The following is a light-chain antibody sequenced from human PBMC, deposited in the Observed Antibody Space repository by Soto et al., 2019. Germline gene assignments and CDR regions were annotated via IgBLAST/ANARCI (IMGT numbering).Light chain of an antibody. Sequence: QSALTQPASVSGSPGQSITISCAGTSSDVGIYNLVSWYQQHPGKGPKLILFEGSKRPSGVSDRFSGFKSGNTASLTISGLQAEDEADYYCSSYAGSSIYVFGTGTKLTVL. CDR3: SSYAGSSIYV. CDR2: EGS. J-gene: IGLJ1*01. CDR1: SSDVGIYNL. V-gene: IGLV2-23*01.